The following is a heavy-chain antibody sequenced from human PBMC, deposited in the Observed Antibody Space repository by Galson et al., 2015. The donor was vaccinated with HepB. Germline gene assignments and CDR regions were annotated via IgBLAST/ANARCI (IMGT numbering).Heavy chain of an antibody. V-gene: IGHV3-66*01. Sequence: SLRLSCAASGFSVRSNYMSWVRQAPGKGLEWVSVIYSGGSTYYADSVKGRFTISRDNSKNTLSLQMNSLRAEDTAVYYCARDILGAYGGCWGQGTLVTVSS. CDR1: GFSVRSNY. D-gene: IGHD3-9*01. J-gene: IGHJ4*02. CDR3: ARDILGAYGGC. CDR2: IYSGGST.